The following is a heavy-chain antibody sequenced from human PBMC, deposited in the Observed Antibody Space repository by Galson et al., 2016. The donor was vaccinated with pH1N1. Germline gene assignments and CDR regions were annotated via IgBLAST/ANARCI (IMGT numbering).Heavy chain of an antibody. CDR1: GGTFTNYA. V-gene: IGHV1-69*13. Sequence: SVKVSCKASGGTFTNYAINWVRQATGQGLEWMGGLIPILGTPDYAQTLQGRVTITADENTNTAYMEMSSLRAEDTAVYYCARGFSGYDRLEYYQNGMDVWGQGTTVTVSS. CDR3: ARGFSGYDRLEYYQNGMDV. CDR2: LIPILGTP. J-gene: IGHJ6*02. D-gene: IGHD5-12*01.